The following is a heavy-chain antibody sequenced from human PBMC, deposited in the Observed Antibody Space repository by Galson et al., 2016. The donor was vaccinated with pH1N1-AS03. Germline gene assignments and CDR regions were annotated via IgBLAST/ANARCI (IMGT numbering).Heavy chain of an antibody. D-gene: IGHD3-10*01. CDR3: SRESESYSNTMAFDI. CDR2: ISPNSSGT. CDR1: GYSFTGYY. Sequence: SVKVSCKATGYSFTGYYIHWVRQAPGQGLEWLGRISPNSSGTKYAQKFQGRVTMTTTTSISTAYMELRRLRSEDTAVYFCSRESESYSNTMAFDIWGQGAMVTVSS. V-gene: IGHV1-2*06. J-gene: IGHJ3*02.